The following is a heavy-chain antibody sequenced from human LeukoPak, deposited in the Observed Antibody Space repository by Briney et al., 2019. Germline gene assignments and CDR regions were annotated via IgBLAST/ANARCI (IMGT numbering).Heavy chain of an antibody. CDR2: VYHNGST. CDR3: ATIPDGH. J-gene: IGHJ4*02. Sequence: PSETLSLTCAVSGVSISSNNWWSWVRQPPGKGLEWIGEVYHNGSTNYNPSLKSRVTISLDKSNNQLSLKLTSLTAADTAVYYCATIPDGHWGQGTLVTVSS. CDR1: GVSISSNNW. D-gene: IGHD1-14*01. V-gene: IGHV4-4*02.